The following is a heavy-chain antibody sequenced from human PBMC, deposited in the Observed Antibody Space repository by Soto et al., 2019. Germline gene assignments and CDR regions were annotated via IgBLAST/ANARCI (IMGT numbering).Heavy chain of an antibody. D-gene: IGHD5-18*01. J-gene: IGHJ4*02. CDR3: ARGPYYVDTALLWISDY. Sequence: ASVKASCKASGYTIIGYYMHWVRQAPGQGLEWMGWIDPNSGGTDYAQKFQGWVTMTSDTSISTAYMELSRLRSDDTAVYYCARGPYYVDTALLWISDYWGQGTLVTV. CDR2: IDPNSGGT. CDR1: GYTIIGYY. V-gene: IGHV1-2*04.